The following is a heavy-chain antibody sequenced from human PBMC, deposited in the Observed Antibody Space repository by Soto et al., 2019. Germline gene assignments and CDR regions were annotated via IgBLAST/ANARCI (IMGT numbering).Heavy chain of an antibody. V-gene: IGHV4-31*03. Sequence: QVQLQESGPGLVKPSQTLSLTCTVSGGSISSGGYYWSWIRQHPGKGLEWIGYIYYSGSTSYNPSLKIRVTISVDTSKNQFSLKLSSATAADTAVYYCARDVITPWVYYGMDVWGQGTTVTVSS. CDR2: IYYSGST. D-gene: IGHD3-16*01. J-gene: IGHJ6*02. CDR1: GGSISSGGYY. CDR3: ARDVITPWVYYGMDV.